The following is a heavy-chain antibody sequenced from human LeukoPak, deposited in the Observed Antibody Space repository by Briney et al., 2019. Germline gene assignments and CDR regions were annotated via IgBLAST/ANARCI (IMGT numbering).Heavy chain of an antibody. CDR3: ARTYYYDSGGYFGGYFDY. CDR1: GGSISNFY. V-gene: IGHV4-59*01. D-gene: IGHD3-22*01. CDR2: IYYTGST. J-gene: IGHJ4*02. Sequence: PSETLSLTCTVSGGSISNFYWSWIRQPPGKGLEWVGCIYYTGSTNYNPSLKSRVTISVDTSKNQFSLKLGSVTAADTAVYYCARTYYYDSGGYFGGYFDYWGQGTLVTVSS.